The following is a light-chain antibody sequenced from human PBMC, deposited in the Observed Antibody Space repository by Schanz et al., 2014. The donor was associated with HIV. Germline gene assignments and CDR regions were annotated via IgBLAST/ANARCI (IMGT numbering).Light chain of an antibody. Sequence: DIQMTQSPSTLSASVGDRVTITCRASQSVSGYLAWYQQKPGQAPNLLISEASTLESGVPSRFSGTGSGTEFTLTISSLQPDDFATYFCLHYNDFASTFGQGTKLEIK. V-gene: IGKV1-5*03. J-gene: IGKJ2*01. CDR1: QSVSGY. CDR2: EAS. CDR3: LHYNDFAST.